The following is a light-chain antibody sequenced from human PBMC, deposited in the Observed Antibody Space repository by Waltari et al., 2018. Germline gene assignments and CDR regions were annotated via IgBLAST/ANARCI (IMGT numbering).Light chain of an antibody. V-gene: IGKV2-28*01. J-gene: IGKJ2*01. CDR1: QSLLHNKGFTF. CDR3: MQGLQTPYT. Sequence: DIVMTQFPLSLTVTPGETASISCRASQSLLHNKGFTFFDWYLQKPGQSLQLLIYSGSNRATGVPDRFSGSGSGTYFTLKISRVEADDVGVFYCMQGLQTPYTFGQGTKLEIK. CDR2: SGS.